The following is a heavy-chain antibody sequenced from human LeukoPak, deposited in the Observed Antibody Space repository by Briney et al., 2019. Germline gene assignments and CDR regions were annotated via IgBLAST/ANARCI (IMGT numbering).Heavy chain of an antibody. CDR2: ISSSSSTI. CDR3: ARAIEYSSSSGTDY. V-gene: IGHV3-11*04. J-gene: IGHJ4*02. D-gene: IGHD6-6*01. CDR1: GFTFSDYY. Sequence: GGSLRLSCAASGFTFSDYYMSWIRQAPGKGLEWVSYISSSSSTIYYADSVKGRFTISRDNAKNSLYLQMNSLRAEDTAVYYCARAIEYSSSSGTDYWGQGTLVTVSS.